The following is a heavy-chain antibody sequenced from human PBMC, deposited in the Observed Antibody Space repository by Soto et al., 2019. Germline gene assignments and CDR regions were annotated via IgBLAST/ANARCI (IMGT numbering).Heavy chain of an antibody. CDR2: IYWDDAK. D-gene: IGHD1-7*01. CDR1: GFSLSTTREG. V-gene: IGHV2-5*02. CDR3: AHRRPGAGTTYFFDY. J-gene: IGHJ4*02. Sequence: QITLKESGLTLVKPTQTLTLTCTVSGFSLSTTREGVGWIRQPPGKALEWLALIYWDDAKRYRPSLNRRLTISKDTSKKQVLLTTTNMSPVDAGTYYCAHRRPGAGTTYFFDYWGQGSLVTVSS.